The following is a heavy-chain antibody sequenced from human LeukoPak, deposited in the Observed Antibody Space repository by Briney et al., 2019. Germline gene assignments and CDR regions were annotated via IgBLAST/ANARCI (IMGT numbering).Heavy chain of an antibody. CDR3: ARGSIVRSSSSPFDY. D-gene: IGHD6-6*01. J-gene: IGHJ4*02. CDR2: IYTSGST. CDR1: GGSFSSYY. V-gene: IGHV4-4*07. Sequence: PSETLSLTCTVSGGSFSSYYRSWIRQPAGKGLEWIGRIYTSGSTNYSPSLKSRVTMSVDTSKNLFSLNLSSVTAADTAVYYCARGSIVRSSSSPFDYWGQGTLVTVSS.